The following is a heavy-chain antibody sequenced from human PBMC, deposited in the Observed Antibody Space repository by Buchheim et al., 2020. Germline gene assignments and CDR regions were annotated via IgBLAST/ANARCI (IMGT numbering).Heavy chain of an antibody. V-gene: IGHV3-7*01. D-gene: IGHD6-13*01. CDR1: GFTFSSYW. J-gene: IGHJ6*02. CDR2: IKQDGSEK. Sequence: EVQLVESGGGLVQPGGSLRLSCAASGFTFSSYWMSWVRQAPGKGLEWVANIKQDGSEKYYVDSVKGRFTIYRDNAKNTLYLQMNSLRAEDTTVYYCARDSSSSKLYYYYGMDVWGQGTT. CDR3: ARDSSSSKLYYYYGMDV.